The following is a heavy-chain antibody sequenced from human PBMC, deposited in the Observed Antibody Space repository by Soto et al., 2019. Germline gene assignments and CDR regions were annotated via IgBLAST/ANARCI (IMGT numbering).Heavy chain of an antibody. CDR1: GFTFSSYE. CDR3: ARDIGYCSSTSCHNWFDC. V-gene: IGHV3-48*03. Sequence: PGRSVRLSCAASGFTFSSYEMNWVRQAPGKGLEWVSYISSSRSTIYYADSVKGRFTISRDNAKNSLYLQMNSLRDEDTAVYYCARDIGYCSSTSCHNWFDCCCQGILVSVYS. CDR2: ISSSRSTI. D-gene: IGHD2-2*01. J-gene: IGHJ5*01.